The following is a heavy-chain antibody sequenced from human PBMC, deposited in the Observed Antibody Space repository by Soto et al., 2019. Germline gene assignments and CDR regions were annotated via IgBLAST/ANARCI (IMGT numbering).Heavy chain of an antibody. V-gene: IGHV1-69*13. D-gene: IGHD1-26*01. J-gene: IGHJ6*02. CDR3: ARDPTSIVGATTYYYGMDV. CDR1: GGTFSSYA. CDR2: IIPIFGTA. Sequence: ASVKVSCKASGGTFSSYAISWVRQAPGQGLEWMGGIIPIFGTANYAQKFQGRVTITADESTSTAYMELSSLRSEDTAVYYCARDPTSIVGATTYYYGMDVWGQGTTVTVSS.